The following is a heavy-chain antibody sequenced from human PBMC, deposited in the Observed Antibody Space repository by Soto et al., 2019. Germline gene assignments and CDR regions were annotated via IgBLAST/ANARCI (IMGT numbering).Heavy chain of an antibody. D-gene: IGHD4-4*01. CDR2: IYYSGST. CDR1: GGSISSSSYY. Sequence: LSLTCTVSGGSISSSSYYWGWIRQPPGKGLEWIGSIYYSGSTYYNPSLKSRVTISVDTSKNQFSLKLSSVTAADTAVYYCARHDYSNSYAGRNWFDPWGQGTLVTVSS. J-gene: IGHJ5*02. CDR3: ARHDYSNSYAGRNWFDP. V-gene: IGHV4-39*01.